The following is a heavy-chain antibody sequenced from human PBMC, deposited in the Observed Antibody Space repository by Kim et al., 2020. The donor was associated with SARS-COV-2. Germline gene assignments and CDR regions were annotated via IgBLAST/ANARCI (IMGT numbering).Heavy chain of an antibody. CDR2: ISGSGGST. CDR3: ANGGYSSGWYAY. Sequence: GGSLRLSCAASGFTFSSYAMSWVRQAPGKGLEWVSAISGSGGSTYYADSVKGRFTISRDNSKNTLYLQMNSLRAEDTAVYYCANGGYSSGWYAYWGQGTLVTVSS. J-gene: IGHJ4*02. D-gene: IGHD6-19*01. V-gene: IGHV3-23*01. CDR1: GFTFSSYA.